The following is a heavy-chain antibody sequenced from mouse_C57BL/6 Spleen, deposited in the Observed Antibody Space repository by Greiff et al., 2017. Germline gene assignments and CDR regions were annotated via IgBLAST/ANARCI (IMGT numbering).Heavy chain of an antibody. CDR2: INSDGSST. CDR1: GFTFSDYY. Sequence: EVMLVESEGGLVQPGSSMKLSCTASGFTFSDYYMAWVRQVPEKGLEWVANINSDGSSTYYLDSLKSRFIISRDNAKNILYLQMSSLKSEDTATYYCARAPHYYGSSYWYFDVWGTGTTVTVSS. J-gene: IGHJ1*03. CDR3: ARAPHYYGSSYWYFDV. D-gene: IGHD1-1*01. V-gene: IGHV5-16*01.